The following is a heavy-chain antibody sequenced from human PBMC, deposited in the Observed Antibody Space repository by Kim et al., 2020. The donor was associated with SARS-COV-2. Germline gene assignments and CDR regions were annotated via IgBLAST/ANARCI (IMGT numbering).Heavy chain of an antibody. Sequence: SVKVSCKASGGIFSTYAISWVRQAPGQGLEWMGRIIPIVGIANYAQKFQGRVTITADKSTSTAYMELSSLRSEDTAVYYCARVVGHCSGGSCDPAGDYWGQGTLVTVSS. D-gene: IGHD2-15*01. J-gene: IGHJ4*02. V-gene: IGHV1-69*04. CDR3: ARVVGHCSGGSCDPAGDY. CDR1: GGIFSTYA. CDR2: IIPIVGIA.